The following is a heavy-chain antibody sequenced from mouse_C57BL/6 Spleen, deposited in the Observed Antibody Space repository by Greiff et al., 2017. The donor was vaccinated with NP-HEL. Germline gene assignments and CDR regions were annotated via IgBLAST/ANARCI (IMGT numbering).Heavy chain of an antibody. V-gene: IGHV14-3*01. D-gene: IGHD1-1*01. CDR2: IDPANGNT. CDR3: ASITTVVAPGAMDY. J-gene: IGHJ4*01. Sequence: EVQLQQSVAELVRPGASVKLSCTASGFNIKNTYMYWVKQRPEQGLEWIGRIDPANGNTKYAPKFQGKATITADTSSNTAYLQLSSLTSEDTAIYYGASITTVVAPGAMDYWGQGTSVTVSS. CDR1: GFNIKNTY.